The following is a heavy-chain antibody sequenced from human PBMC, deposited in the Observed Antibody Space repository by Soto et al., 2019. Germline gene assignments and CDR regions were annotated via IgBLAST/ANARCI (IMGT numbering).Heavy chain of an antibody. CDR2: INHSGST. J-gene: IGHJ4*02. Sequence: QVQLQQWGAGLLKPSETLSLTCAVYGGSFSGYYWSWIRQPPGKGLEGIGEINHSGSTNYNPAPKSRVTISVDTAKNQFSLKLRSVTAADTAVYYCARGYSRNFDYWGQGTLVSVSS. V-gene: IGHV4-34*01. CDR3: ARGYSRNFDY. CDR1: GGSFSGYY. D-gene: IGHD6-13*01.